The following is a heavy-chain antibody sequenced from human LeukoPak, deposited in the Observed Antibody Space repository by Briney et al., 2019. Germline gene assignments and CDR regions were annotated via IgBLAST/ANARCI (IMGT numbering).Heavy chain of an antibody. CDR1: GFTFSNYG. CDR2: IAYDGSNE. J-gene: IGHJ3*02. CDR3: AKDQGTAVAGTDDAFDI. V-gene: IGHV3-30*18. Sequence: GRSLRLSCAASGFTFSNYGMHWVRQAPGKGLEWVAVIAYDGSNEYYAEFVKGRFTISRDNSKNTLYLQMYSLRAEDTAVYFCAKDQGTAVAGTDDAFDIWGQGTRVTVSS. D-gene: IGHD6-19*01.